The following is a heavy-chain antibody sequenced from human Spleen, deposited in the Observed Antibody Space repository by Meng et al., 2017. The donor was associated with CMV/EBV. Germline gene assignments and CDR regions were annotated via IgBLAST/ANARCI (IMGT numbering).Heavy chain of an antibody. Sequence: ASVKVSCKASGGTFSSYAISWVRQAPGQGLEWMGWINPNSGGTNYAQKFQGRVTMTRDTSISKAYMELSRLRSDDTAVYYCAKDGPYYYDMDVWGQGTTVTVSS. CDR1: GGTFSSYA. CDR2: INPNSGGT. J-gene: IGHJ6*02. CDR3: AKDGPYYYDMDV. V-gene: IGHV1-2*02.